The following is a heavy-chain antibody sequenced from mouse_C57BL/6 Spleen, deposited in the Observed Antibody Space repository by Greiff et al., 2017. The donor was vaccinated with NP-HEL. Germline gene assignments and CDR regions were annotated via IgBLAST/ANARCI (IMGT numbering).Heavy chain of an antibody. Sequence: QVQLQQPGAELVKPGASVKLSCKASGYTFTSYWMHWVKQRPGQGLEWIGMIHPNSGSTHSTEKFKGKATVTVDKSSSTAYMQLSSLTSEDSAVYYCARWDYDVAWFADWGQGTLVTVSA. J-gene: IGHJ3*01. D-gene: IGHD2-4*01. V-gene: IGHV1-64*01. CDR1: GYTFTSYW. CDR3: ARWDYDVAWFAD. CDR2: IHPNSGST.